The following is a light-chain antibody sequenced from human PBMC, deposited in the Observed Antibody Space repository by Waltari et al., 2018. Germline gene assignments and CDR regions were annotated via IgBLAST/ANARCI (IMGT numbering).Light chain of an antibody. CDR3: AAWDDSMNGHWV. Sequence: QSVLTQPPPASAPPGPRVTISCSGTTPNIGTNVLTWSQQLPGKAPKPLIERRDHRPSGVPDRFSGSKSGSSASLAISGLQSEDEADYYCAAWDDSMNGHWVFGGGTKVTVL. CDR2: RRD. J-gene: IGLJ3*02. CDR1: TPNIGTNV. V-gene: IGLV1-44*01.